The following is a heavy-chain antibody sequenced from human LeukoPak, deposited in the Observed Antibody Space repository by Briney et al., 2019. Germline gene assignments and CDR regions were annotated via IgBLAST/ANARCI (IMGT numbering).Heavy chain of an antibody. CDR3: AKDYSQYYYDSSGYLDY. D-gene: IGHD3-22*01. V-gene: IGHV3-23*01. Sequence: GGSLRLSCEGSGFTFDSYAMSWVRQSPGKGLEWVSAISGSGGSTYYADSVKGRFTISRDNSKNTLYLQMNSLRAEDTAVYYCAKDYSQYYYDSSGYLDYWGQGTLVTVSS. CDR2: ISGSGGST. CDR1: GFTFDSYA. J-gene: IGHJ4*02.